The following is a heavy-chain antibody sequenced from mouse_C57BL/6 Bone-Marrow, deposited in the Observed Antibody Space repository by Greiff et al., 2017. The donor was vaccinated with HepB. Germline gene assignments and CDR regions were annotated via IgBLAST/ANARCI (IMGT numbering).Heavy chain of an antibody. D-gene: IGHD2-12*01. Sequence: EVQRVESGGDLVKPGGSLKLSCAASGFTFSSYGMSWVRQTPDKRLEWFATISNGGSYTYYPDSVKGRVTISRDKATNTLYLHMSSLKSEDTAMYYCARQYYNLDYWGQGSTLTVSS. CDR1: GFTFSSYG. J-gene: IGHJ2*01. CDR3: ARQYYNLDY. CDR2: ISNGGSYT. V-gene: IGHV5-6*01.